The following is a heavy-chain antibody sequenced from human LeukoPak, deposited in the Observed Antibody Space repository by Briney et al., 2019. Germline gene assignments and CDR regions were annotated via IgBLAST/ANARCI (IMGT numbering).Heavy chain of an antibody. Sequence: SETLSLTCIVSGGSIGTYYWSWIRQSPGKGLEWIGYIYVTGSTRYNPYLQSRITISVDTSRNQFFLKMSSVTAADTAVYYCARHIGGGIEDMDVWGTGTKVTVSS. CDR1: GGSIGTYY. V-gene: IGHV4-59*08. D-gene: IGHD3-16*02. CDR2: IYVTGST. CDR3: ARHIGGGIEDMDV. J-gene: IGHJ6*03.